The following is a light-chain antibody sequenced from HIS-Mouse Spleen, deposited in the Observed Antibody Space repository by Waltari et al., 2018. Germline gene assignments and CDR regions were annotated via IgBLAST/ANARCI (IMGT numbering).Light chain of an antibody. V-gene: IGLV3-10*01. Sequence: SYELTQPPSVSVSPGQTARITCSGDALPKKYAYWYQQKSGQGPVLVIYEDSKRPSGIPERFSGSSSGTMATVTISGAQVEDEADYYCYSTDSSGNHRVFGGGTKLTVL. CDR1: ALPKKY. CDR3: YSTDSSGNHRV. J-gene: IGLJ2*01. CDR2: EDS.